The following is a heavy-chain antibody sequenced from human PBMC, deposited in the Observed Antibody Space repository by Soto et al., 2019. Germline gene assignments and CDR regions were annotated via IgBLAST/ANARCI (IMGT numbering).Heavy chain of an antibody. CDR3: AREGGGIAAAGYGMDV. J-gene: IGHJ6*02. V-gene: IGHV1-69*13. D-gene: IGHD6-13*01. CDR1: GGTFSSYA. CDR2: IIPIFGTA. Sequence: SVKVSCKASGGTFSSYAISWVRQAPGQGLEWMGGIIPIFGTANYAQKFQGRVTITADESTSTAYMELSSLRSEDTAVYYCAREGGGIAAAGYGMDVWGQGTTVIVSS.